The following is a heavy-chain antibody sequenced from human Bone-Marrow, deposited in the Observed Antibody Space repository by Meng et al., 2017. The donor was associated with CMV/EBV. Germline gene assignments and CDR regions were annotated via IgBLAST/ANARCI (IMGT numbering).Heavy chain of an antibody. CDR2: IIPIFGTA. CDR3: ARGGCSSTSCYTYWFDP. D-gene: IGHD2-2*02. CDR1: GGTFSSYA. V-gene: IGHV1-69*05. J-gene: IGHJ5*02. Sequence: SVKVSCKASGGTFSSYAISWVRQAPGQGLEWMGGIIPIFGTANYAQKFQGRVTITTDESTSTAYMELSSLRSEDTAVYYCARGGCSSTSCYTYWFDPWGQGTLVTISS.